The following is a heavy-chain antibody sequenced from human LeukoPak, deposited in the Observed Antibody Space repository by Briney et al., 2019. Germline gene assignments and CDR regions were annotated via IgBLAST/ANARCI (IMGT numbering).Heavy chain of an antibody. D-gene: IGHD2-15*01. V-gene: IGHV3-23*01. CDR3: AKARYCSGGSCLFDY. CDR1: GFTFSSYA. Sequence: GGSLRLSCAASGFTFSSYAMSWVRQAPGKGLEWVSAISGSGDSTYYADSVKGRFTISRDNSKNTLYLQMNSLRAEDTAVYYCAKARYCSGGSCLFDYWGQGTLVTVSS. J-gene: IGHJ4*02. CDR2: ISGSGDST.